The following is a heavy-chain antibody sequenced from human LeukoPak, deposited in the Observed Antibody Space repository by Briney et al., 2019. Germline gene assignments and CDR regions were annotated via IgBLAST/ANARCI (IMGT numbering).Heavy chain of an antibody. Sequence: GSLLLSCAASGFTFSYYYMSWIRQAPGKGLEWVSYISSSGSTIYYADSEKGRFTISRDNAKNSLYLQMNSLRAEDTAVYYCARATPITIFGVTSGGMDVWGQGTTVTVSS. CDR2: ISSSGSTI. V-gene: IGHV3-11*01. CDR3: ARATPITIFGVTSGGMDV. D-gene: IGHD3-3*01. CDR1: GFTFSYYY. J-gene: IGHJ6*02.